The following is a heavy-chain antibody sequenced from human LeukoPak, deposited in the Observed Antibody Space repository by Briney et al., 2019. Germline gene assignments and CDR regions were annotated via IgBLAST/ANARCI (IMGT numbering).Heavy chain of an antibody. D-gene: IGHD3-22*01. V-gene: IGHV1-2*02. CDR2: VNPNSGAT. CDR1: VYTFIAYY. Sequence: ASVKVSCKASVYTFIAYYMHWVRQAPGQGLEWMGWVNPNSGATNYAQKFLGRVTMTTGTPLSTVYVELTWLTSDDTAVYYCARGVYYDSSGYYSDYWGQGTMVTVSS. CDR3: ARGVYYDSSGYYSDY. J-gene: IGHJ4*03.